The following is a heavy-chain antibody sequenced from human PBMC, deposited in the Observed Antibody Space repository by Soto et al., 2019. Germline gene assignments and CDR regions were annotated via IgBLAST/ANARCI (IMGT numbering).Heavy chain of an antibody. V-gene: IGHV3-23*01. J-gene: IGHJ3*02. CDR3: AKATATGGGAFDI. D-gene: IGHD2-8*02. CDR2: ILVGGST. Sequence: GGSLRLSCAASGFTCRSYDMSWVRQAPGKGLEWVSTILVGGSTHYPDSVKGRFTISRDNSKNTVFLQVNSLTAGDTAVYYCAKATATGGGAFDICGQGTMVTVSS. CDR1: GFTCRSYD.